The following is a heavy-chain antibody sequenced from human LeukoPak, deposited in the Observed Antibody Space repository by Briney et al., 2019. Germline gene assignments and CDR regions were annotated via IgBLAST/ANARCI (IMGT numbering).Heavy chain of an antibody. J-gene: IGHJ4*02. V-gene: IGHV3-49*04. D-gene: IGHD5-18*01. CDR3: TRLDTATVYYFDY. CDR2: IRSKAYGGTT. CDR1: GFTFSMYW. Sequence: GGSLRLSRAASGFTFSMYWMSWVRQAPGKGLEWVGFIRSKAYGGTTEYAASVKGRFTIPRDDSKSIAYLQMSSLKTEDTAVYYCTRLDTATVYYFDYWGQGTLVTVSS.